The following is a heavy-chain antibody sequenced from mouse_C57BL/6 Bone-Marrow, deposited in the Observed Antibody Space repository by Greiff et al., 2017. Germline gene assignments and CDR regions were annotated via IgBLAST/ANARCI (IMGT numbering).Heavy chain of an antibody. CDR2: ILPRGGRT. V-gene: IGHV1-85*01. J-gene: IGHJ1*03. CDR3: ARLEFDGSSGDWYFDV. CDR1: GYTFTSYD. Sequence: VKLQQSGPELVKPGASVKLSCKASGYTFTSYDINWVKQRPGQGLEWIGWILPRGGRTKYNEKFKGKATLTVDTSSSTAYMELHSLTSEDSAVYFCARLEFDGSSGDWYFDVWGTGTTVTVSS. D-gene: IGHD1-1*01.